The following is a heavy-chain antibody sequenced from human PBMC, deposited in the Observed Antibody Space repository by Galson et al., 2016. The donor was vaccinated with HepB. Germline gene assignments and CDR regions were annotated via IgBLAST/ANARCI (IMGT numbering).Heavy chain of an antibody. D-gene: IGHD3-3*01. CDR3: ARGSFAGVLRVGLKY. CDR1: GVTVRTNY. J-gene: IGHJ4*02. V-gene: IGHV3-53*01. Sequence: SLRLSCAVSGVTVRTNYMSWVRQAPGKGLEWVSVMYSDGTTYYADSVKGRFTISRDNSKNTLYLQMNTLRAEDTALYYCARGSFAGVLRVGLKYWGQGTQVTVSS. CDR2: MYSDGTT.